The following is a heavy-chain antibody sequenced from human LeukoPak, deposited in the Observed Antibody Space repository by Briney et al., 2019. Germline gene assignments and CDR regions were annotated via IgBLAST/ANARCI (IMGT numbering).Heavy chain of an antibody. CDR1: GGSISSSSYY. CDR2: IYYSGST. J-gene: IGHJ6*02. CDR3: ARYYGDYVDAYYGLDV. D-gene: IGHD4-17*01. Sequence: SETLSLTCTVSGGSISSSSYYWGWIRQPPGKGLEWIGSIYYSGSTYYNPSLKSRVTISVDTSKNQFSLKLSSVTAADTAVYYCARYYGDYVDAYYGLDVWGQGTTVTVSS. V-gene: IGHV4-39*07.